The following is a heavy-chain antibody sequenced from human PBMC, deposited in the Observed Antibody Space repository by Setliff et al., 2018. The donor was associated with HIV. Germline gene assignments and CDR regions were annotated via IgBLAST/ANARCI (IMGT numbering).Heavy chain of an antibody. CDR2: ITSYNGNT. D-gene: IGHD4-17*01. Sequence: ASVKVSCKASGYTFSNYGITWVRQAPGQGLEWMGWITSYNGNTNYAKKFKGRVTMTTDTSTSIAYMELKSLRSEDTAVYYCARDHGMWDYGGNFLLREYFHHWGQGTLVTVSS. V-gene: IGHV1-18*01. J-gene: IGHJ1*01. CDR3: ARDHGMWDYGGNFLLREYFHH. CDR1: GYTFSNYG.